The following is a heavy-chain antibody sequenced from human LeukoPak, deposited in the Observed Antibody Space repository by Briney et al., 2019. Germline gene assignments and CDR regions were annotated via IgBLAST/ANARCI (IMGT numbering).Heavy chain of an antibody. J-gene: IGHJ5*02. CDR3: AKDGRTAFDP. V-gene: IGHV3-23*01. D-gene: IGHD2-2*01. CDR2: ISGSGGST. CDR1: RFTFSRSA. Sequence: GGSLRLSCAASRFTFSRSAMIWVRQAPGKGLEWVSAISGSGGSTYYADSVKGRFTIPRDNSKNTLYLQMNSLRAEDTAVDCCAKDGRTAFDPWGQGTLVTVSS.